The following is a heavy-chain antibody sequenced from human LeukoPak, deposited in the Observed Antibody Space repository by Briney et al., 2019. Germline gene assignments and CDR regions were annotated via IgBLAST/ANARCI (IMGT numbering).Heavy chain of an antibody. D-gene: IGHD4-17*01. CDR2: IRAGGGTT. Sequence: GGSLRLSCAASGFTFSRYALIWVRQAPGKGLEWVSAIRAGGGTTFYADSVKGRFTVSRDNSRDTLYLQMNSLRVEDTAVYYCAKDPRYGDYGGDYWGQGTLVTVSS. CDR3: AKDPRYGDYGGDY. J-gene: IGHJ4*02. V-gene: IGHV3-23*01. CDR1: GFTFSRYA.